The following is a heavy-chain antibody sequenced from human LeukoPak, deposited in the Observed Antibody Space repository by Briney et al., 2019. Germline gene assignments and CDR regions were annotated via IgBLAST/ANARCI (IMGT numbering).Heavy chain of an antibody. J-gene: IGHJ4*02. CDR2: VNSDGSST. V-gene: IGHV3-74*01. Sequence: GGSLRLSCAASGFTFSSYWMHWVRQAPGKGLVWVSRVNSDGSSTTYADSVKGRFTISRDNAKNTLYLQMNSLRAEDTAVYYCARDYCSSTSCYTRGPGYWGQGTLVTVSS. D-gene: IGHD2-2*02. CDR1: GFTFSSYW. CDR3: ARDYCSSTSCYTRGPGY.